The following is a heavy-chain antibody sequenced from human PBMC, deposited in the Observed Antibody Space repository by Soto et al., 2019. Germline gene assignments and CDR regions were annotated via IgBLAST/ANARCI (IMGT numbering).Heavy chain of an antibody. J-gene: IGHJ3*02. CDR1: GFTVTDIY. V-gene: IGHV3-66*01. CDR3: VREPRYCSGGSCSIMGDAFDI. CDR2: IYNEFT. D-gene: IGHD2-15*01. Sequence: EVQLVESGGGLVQPGGSLRLSCVASGFTVTDIYMNWVRQAPGKGLEWVSVIYNEFTDYADSVRGRFSISTDSSKNARYLQMNSPRAEDSAVYYCVREPRYCSGGSCSIMGDAFDIWGQGTMVTVSS.